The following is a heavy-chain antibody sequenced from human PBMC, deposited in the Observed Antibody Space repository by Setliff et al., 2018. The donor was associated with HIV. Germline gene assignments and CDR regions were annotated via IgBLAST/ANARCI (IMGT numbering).Heavy chain of an antibody. CDR3: ARDSVGATQMDY. CDR2: IYYSGST. CDR1: GGSISSHY. V-gene: IGHV4-59*11. D-gene: IGHD1-26*01. J-gene: IGHJ4*02. Sequence: SETLSLTCTVSGGSISSHYWSWIRQPPGKGLEWIGSIYYSGSTNYNPSLKSRVTISVDTSKNQFSLKLSSVTAADTAVYYCARDSVGATQMDYWGQGTLVTV.